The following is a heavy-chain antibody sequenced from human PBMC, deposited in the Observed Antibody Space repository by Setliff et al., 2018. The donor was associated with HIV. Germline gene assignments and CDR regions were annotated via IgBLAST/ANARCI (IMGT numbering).Heavy chain of an antibody. CDR2: VHYGGSV. CDR3: ARALANWVGRRAFDI. Sequence: PSETLSLTCTVSGGPISTNDYYWGFIRQSPGKGLEWIASVHYGGSVFYNPSLKSRVTLSVDTSKKQFSLRLSSVTAADTAVYFCARALANWVGRRAFDIWGQGTMVTVS. V-gene: IGHV4-39*01. CDR1: GGPISTNDYY. J-gene: IGHJ3*02. D-gene: IGHD1-1*01.